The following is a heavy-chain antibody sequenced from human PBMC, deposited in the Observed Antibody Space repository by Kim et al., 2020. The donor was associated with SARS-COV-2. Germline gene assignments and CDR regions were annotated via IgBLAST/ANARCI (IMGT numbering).Heavy chain of an antibody. Sequence: GGSLRLSCATSGFTFTDYCMTWVRQTPGKGLEWVSSISNSGSGTYYADSVKGQFTISRDNSKNTLYLQMDSLRVEDTAVYYCAKEWRGGFGYGLDVWGQGTTVTVS. V-gene: IGHV3-23*01. J-gene: IGHJ6*02. CDR1: GFTFTDYC. CDR3: AKEWRGGFGYGLDV. D-gene: IGHD3-22*01. CDR2: ISNSGSGT.